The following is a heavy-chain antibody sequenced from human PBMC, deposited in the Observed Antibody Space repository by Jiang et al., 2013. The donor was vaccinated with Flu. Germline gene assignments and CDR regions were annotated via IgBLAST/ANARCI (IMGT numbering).Heavy chain of an antibody. V-gene: IGHV3-30*04. J-gene: IGHJ6*02. CDR3: ARGGSGFDYYYGMDV. CDR2: FYYDGSNE. Sequence: EWVAVFYYDGSNEYYADSVKGRFTISRDNSKNILYLQMNSLRGEDTAIYYCARGGSGFDYYYGMDVWGQGTTVTVSS. D-gene: IGHD3-10*01.